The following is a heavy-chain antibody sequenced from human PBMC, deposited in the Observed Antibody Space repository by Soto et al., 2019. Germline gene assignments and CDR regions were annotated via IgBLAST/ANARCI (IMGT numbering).Heavy chain of an antibody. CDR1: GFIFSSYA. D-gene: IGHD6-19*01. CDR3: AREDFRQWLHPKNRFDP. CDR2: ISFDGSSE. J-gene: IGHJ5*02. V-gene: IGHV3-30-3*01. Sequence: QVQLVESGGGVVQPGRSLRLSCAASGFIFSSYAMHWVRRAPGKGLEWVAAISFDGSSEYYADSVKGRFKISRESSRKTLFLQMDNVRFEDTAVYFCAREDFRQWLHPKNRFDPWGQGTQVTVS.